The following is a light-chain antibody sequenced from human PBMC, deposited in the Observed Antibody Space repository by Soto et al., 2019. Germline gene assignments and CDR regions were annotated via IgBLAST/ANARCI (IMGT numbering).Light chain of an antibody. CDR2: DDN. CDR1: ASNVGNNC. CDR3: AAYDDRVSCPV. V-gene: IGLV1-44*01. Sequence: QSVLTQPPSASETPGQRVAMSCSGHASNVGNNCDNWYRQVPGTAPKLLIFDDNDQPSWVPGRFSGSKSGGAAALAIYGLQSEDEAVYYCAAYDDRVSCPVFGGGTKLTVL. J-gene: IGLJ3*02.